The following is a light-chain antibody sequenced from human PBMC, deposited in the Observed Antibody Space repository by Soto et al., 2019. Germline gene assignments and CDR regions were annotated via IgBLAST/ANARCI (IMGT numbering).Light chain of an antibody. CDR3: QQSYTTLGT. Sequence: DIQMTQSPSSLSAFVGDRVTITCRASQTISGFLNWYQQKPGKAPGLLIYFASTLQSGVPSRFSASGSGTEFTLTVSSLQPEDFATYYCQQSYTTLGTFGQGTTVEIK. CDR1: QTISGF. V-gene: IGKV1-39*01. CDR2: FAS. J-gene: IGKJ1*01.